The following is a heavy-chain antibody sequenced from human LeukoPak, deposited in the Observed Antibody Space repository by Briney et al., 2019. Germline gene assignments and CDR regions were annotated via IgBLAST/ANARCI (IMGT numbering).Heavy chain of an antibody. D-gene: IGHD1-26*01. CDR2: IKEDGNEK. V-gene: IGHV3-7*01. CDR1: GFTFSDYW. CDR3: ARDNSGSYPFDY. J-gene: IGHJ4*02. Sequence: GGSLRLSCEASGFTFSDYWMSWVRQAPGKGLEWVANIKEDGNEKYYVDSVKGRFTISRDNAKNSLYLQMNSLRAEDTAVYYCARDNSGSYPFDYWGQGTLVTVSS.